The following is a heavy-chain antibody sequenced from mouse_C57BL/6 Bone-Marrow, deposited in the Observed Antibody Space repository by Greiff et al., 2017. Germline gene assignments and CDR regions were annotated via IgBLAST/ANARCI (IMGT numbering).Heavy chain of an antibody. V-gene: IGHV3-6*01. CDR2: ISYDGSN. J-gene: IGHJ1*03. CDR3: AREGIYYGNSYWYFDV. D-gene: IGHD2-1*01. Sequence: EVQLVESGPGLVKPSQSLSLTCSVTGYSITSGYYWNWIRQFPGNKLEWMGYISYDGSNNYNPSLKNRISITRDTSKNQFFLKLNSVTTEDTATYYCAREGIYYGNSYWYFDVWGTGTTVTVSS. CDR1: GYSITSGYY.